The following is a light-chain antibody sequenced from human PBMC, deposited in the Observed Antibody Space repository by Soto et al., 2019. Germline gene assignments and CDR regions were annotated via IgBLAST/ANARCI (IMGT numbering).Light chain of an antibody. CDR1: SSDIGAYDL. J-gene: IGLJ1*01. V-gene: IGLV2-14*01. CDR2: EVT. Sequence: QSALTQPASVSGSPGQSITISCSGTSSDIGAYDLVSWYQQHPGRAPKLIIYEVTNRPSGVSNRFSGSKSGNTASLTISGLQAEDEADYYCSSYTSRSTLVFGTGTKLTVL. CDR3: SSYTSRSTLV.